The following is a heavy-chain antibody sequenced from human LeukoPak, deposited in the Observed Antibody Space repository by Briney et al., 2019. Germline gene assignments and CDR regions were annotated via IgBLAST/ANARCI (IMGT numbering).Heavy chain of an antibody. D-gene: IGHD6-19*01. CDR3: ASGHKYSSGWFYFDY. J-gene: IGHJ4*02. CDR2: IYSGGST. CDR1: GFTVSSNY. Sequence: GGSLRLSCAASGFTVSSNYMSWVRQAPGKGLEWVSVIYSGGSTYYADSVKGRFTISRDNSKNTLYLQVNSLRAEDTAVYYCASGHKYSSGWFYFDYWGQGTLVTVSS. V-gene: IGHV3-66*01.